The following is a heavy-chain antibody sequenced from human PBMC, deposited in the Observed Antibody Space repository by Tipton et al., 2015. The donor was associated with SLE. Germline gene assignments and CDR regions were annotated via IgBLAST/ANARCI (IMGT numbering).Heavy chain of an antibody. J-gene: IGHJ4*02. Sequence: LRLSCAVYGGSFSGYYWSWIRQPPGKGLEWIGEINHSGSTNYNPSLKSRVTISVDTSKNQFSLKLSSVTAADTAVYYCARGLGGFFDYWGQGTLVTVSS. CDR3: ARGLGGFFDY. CDR1: GGSFSGYY. CDR2: INHSGST. V-gene: IGHV4-34*01. D-gene: IGHD5-12*01.